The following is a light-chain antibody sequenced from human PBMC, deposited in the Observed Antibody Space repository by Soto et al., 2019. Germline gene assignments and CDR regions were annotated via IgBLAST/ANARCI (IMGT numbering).Light chain of an antibody. J-gene: IGKJ4*01. CDR1: QSVSSY. CDR3: QQYVTSPLT. V-gene: IGKV3-20*01. CDR2: GVS. Sequence: EIVLTQSPGTLSLSPGERASLSCRACQSVSSYLAWYHQKPGQAPRLLIYGVSTRATGIPDRFSGSGSGTDFTLTISRLEPEDFAVYYCQQYVTSPLTFGGGTKVDI.